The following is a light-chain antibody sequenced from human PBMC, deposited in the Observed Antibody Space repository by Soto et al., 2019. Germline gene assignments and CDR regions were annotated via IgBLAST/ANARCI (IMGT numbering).Light chain of an antibody. CDR2: ANN. CDR3: QSYDSSLSSYV. CDR1: SSNIGAGYD. J-gene: IGLJ1*01. V-gene: IGLV1-40*01. Sequence: QSALTQPPSVSGAPGQGVTISCTGSSSNIGAGYDVQWYQQLPGTAPKLLIYANNNRPSGVPDRFSGSKSGTSASLAVTGLQAEDEADYYCQSYDSSLSSYVFGAGTKLTVL.